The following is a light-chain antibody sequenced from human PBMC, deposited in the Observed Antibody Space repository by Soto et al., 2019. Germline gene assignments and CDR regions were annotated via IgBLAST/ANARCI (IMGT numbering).Light chain of an antibody. V-gene: IGKV1-33*01. CDR3: QQYETFSGT. CDR1: QDISNF. CDR2: DAS. J-gene: IGKJ1*01. Sequence: DIQMTQSPSSLSVSVGDRVTITCQASQDISNFLNWYQQKPGKAPKLLINDASNLETGVPSRFSGSGSGTDFTFTISSLQPEDIATYYCQQYETFSGTFGPGTKV.